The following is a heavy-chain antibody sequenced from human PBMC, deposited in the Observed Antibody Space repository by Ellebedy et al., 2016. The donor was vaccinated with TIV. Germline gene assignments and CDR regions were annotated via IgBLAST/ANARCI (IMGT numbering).Heavy chain of an antibody. CDR2: IKQDGSEK. Sequence: GGSLRLSXAASGFTFSSYWMSWVRQAPGKGLEWVANIKQDGSEKYYVDSVTGRFTISRDNAKDSLYLQMNSLRAEDTAVYYCARDLRAAAGADYWGQGTLVTVSS. CDR1: GFTFSSYW. D-gene: IGHD6-13*01. V-gene: IGHV3-7*01. J-gene: IGHJ4*02. CDR3: ARDLRAAAGADY.